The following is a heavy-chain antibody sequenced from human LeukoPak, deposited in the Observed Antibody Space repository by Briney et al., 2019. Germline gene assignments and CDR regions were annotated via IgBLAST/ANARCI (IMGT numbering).Heavy chain of an antibody. D-gene: IGHD2-21*02. Sequence: PSETLSLTCTVSGGSIISSSHFWGWIRQPPGKGLEWIGTMYYAGTTYYNPSLKSRVTISVDTSKNQFSLKLSSMTAADTAVYFCARQANCGGDCYPHLDYWGQGTLVTVSS. J-gene: IGHJ4*02. CDR3: ARQANCGGDCYPHLDY. CDR2: MYYAGTT. V-gene: IGHV4-39*01. CDR1: GGSIISSSHF.